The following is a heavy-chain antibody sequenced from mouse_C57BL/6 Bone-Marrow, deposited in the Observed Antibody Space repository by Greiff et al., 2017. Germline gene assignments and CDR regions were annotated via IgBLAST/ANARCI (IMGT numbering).Heavy chain of an antibody. CDR1: GYTFTDYE. D-gene: IGHD3-2*02. CDR2: IDPETGGT. Sequence: VQVVESGAELVRPGASVTLSCKASGYTFTDYEMHWVKQTPVHGLEWIGAIDPETGGTAYNQKFKGKAILTADKSSSTAYMELRSLTSEDSAVYYCTRGQLRGWFAYWGQGTLVTVSA. V-gene: IGHV1-15*01. J-gene: IGHJ3*01. CDR3: TRGQLRGWFAY.